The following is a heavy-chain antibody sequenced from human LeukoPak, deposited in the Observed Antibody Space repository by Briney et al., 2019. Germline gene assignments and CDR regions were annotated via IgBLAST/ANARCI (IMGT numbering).Heavy chain of an antibody. CDR1: GFTFSSYW. CDR2: IKQDGSEK. CDR3: ARERFGEDRDYYYYGMDV. D-gene: IGHD3-10*01. J-gene: IGHJ6*02. V-gene: IGHV3-7*01. Sequence: PGGSLRLSCAASGFTFSSYWMSWVRQAPGKGLEWVANIKQDGSEKYYVDSVKGRFTISRDNAKNSVYLQMNSLRAEDTAVYYCARERFGEDRDYYYYGMDVWGQGTTVTVSS.